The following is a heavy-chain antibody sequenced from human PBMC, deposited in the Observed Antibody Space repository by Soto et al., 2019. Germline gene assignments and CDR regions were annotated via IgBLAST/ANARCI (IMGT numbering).Heavy chain of an antibody. CDR2: ISGSGGST. Sequence: GSLRLSCAASGFTFSSYAMSWVRQAPGKGLEWVSAISGSGGSTYYADSVKGRFTISRDNSKNTLYLQMNSLRAEDTAVYYCAKVRSRYRSTWPFDYWGQGTLVTVSS. V-gene: IGHV3-23*01. CDR1: GFTFSSYA. J-gene: IGHJ4*02. D-gene: IGHD2-2*02. CDR3: AKVRSRYRSTWPFDY.